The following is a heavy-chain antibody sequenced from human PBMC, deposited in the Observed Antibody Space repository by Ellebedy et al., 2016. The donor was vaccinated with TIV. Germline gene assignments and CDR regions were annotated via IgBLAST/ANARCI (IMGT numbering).Heavy chain of an antibody. CDR2: ISDSGSTT. CDR3: ARDTRFIDHQPNWFDP. D-gene: IGHD1-14*01. CDR1: GFIFSDYY. V-gene: IGHV3-11*01. J-gene: IGHJ5*02. Sequence: GGSLRLSCAASGFIFSDYYMNWIRQAPGKGLEWVSYISDSGSTTYYADSVKGRFTISRDNAKNSLYLQMNSLRAEDTAIYYCARDTRFIDHQPNWFDPWGQGTLVTVSS.